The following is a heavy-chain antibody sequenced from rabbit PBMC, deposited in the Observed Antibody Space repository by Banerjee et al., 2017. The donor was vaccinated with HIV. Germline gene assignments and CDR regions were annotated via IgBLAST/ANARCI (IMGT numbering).Heavy chain of an antibody. D-gene: IGHD7-1*01. CDR3: ARGDTGVYLGYSKL. Sequence: QSLEESGGDLVKPGASLTLTCTASGFSFSSRYYMCWVRQAPGKGLEWIGCIDTGDGTTYYASWAKGRFTISKTSSTTVTLQMTSLTAADTATYFCARGDTGVYLGYSKLRGQGTLVTVS. CDR1: GFSFSSRYY. V-gene: IGHV1S40*01. J-gene: IGHJ4*01. CDR2: IDTGDGTT.